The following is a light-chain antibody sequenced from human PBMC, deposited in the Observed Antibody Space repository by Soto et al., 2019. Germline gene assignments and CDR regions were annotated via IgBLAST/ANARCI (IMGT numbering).Light chain of an antibody. V-gene: IGLV2-14*01. CDR2: EVS. CDR1: SSDVGGYNY. J-gene: IGLJ1*01. CDR3: SSYTSSSTLSYV. Sequence: QSVLTQPASVSVSPGQSITVSCTGTSSDVGGYNYVSWYQQHPGKAPKVIIYEVSNWPSGVANRFSGSKSGNTASLAISGLQAEDEADYYCSSYTSSSTLSYVFGTGTKVTVL.